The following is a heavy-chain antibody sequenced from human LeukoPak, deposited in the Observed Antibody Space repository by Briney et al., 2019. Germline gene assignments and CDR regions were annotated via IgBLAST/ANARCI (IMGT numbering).Heavy chain of an antibody. J-gene: IGHJ6*02. V-gene: IGHV3-23*01. Sequence: PGGSLRLSCAASGFTFNTYTMSWVRQAPGKGLEWVSTISGSGGGTYYADFVKGRFTISRDNSKNTLFLQMNSLRAEDTAVYYCGRGLSYYSYGMDVWGQGTTVTVSS. CDR3: GRGLSYYSYGMDV. D-gene: IGHD2-21*01. CDR2: ISGSGGGT. CDR1: GFTFNTYT.